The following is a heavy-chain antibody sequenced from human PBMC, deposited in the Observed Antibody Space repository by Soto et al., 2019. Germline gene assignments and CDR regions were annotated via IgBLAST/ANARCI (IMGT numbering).Heavy chain of an antibody. CDR2: FDPEDGET. J-gene: IGHJ4*02. CDR1: GYTLTELS. V-gene: IGHV1-24*01. CDR3: ATVEGVYSGGWKEGPFDE. D-gene: IGHD3-16*01. Sequence: RASVKVSCTVSGYTLTELSMHWVRQAPGKGLEWMGGFDPEDGETIYAQKFQGRVTMTEDTSTDTAYMELSSLRSEDTAVYYCATVEGVYSGGWKEGPFDEWGQGTLVTVS.